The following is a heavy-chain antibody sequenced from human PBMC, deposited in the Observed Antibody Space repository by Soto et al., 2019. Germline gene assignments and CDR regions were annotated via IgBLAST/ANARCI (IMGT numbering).Heavy chain of an antibody. CDR3: ARGSKRTTVVRGVPHKWFDP. J-gene: IGHJ5*02. CDR2: INQSGST. V-gene: IGHV4-34*01. CDR1: DGYSSGYY. Sequence: SETMSLTCTVEDGYSSGYYWSWVRQTPGKGLEWIGEINQSGSTNYNPSLKSRVTISVDTSKNQFSLKLSSVTAADTAVYYCARGSKRTTVVRGVPHKWFDPWGQGTLVTVSS. D-gene: IGHD3-10*01.